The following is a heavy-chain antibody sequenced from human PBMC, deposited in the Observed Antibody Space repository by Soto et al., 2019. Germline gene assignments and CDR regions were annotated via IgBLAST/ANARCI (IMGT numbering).Heavy chain of an antibody. D-gene: IGHD6-19*01. V-gene: IGHV1-18*01. Sequence: ASVTVSCKASGYTFTSYGISWVRQAPGQGLEWMGWISAYNGNTNYAQKLQGRVTMTTDTSTSTAYMELRSLRSDDTAVYYCAIYREEWLPRTYYYGMDVWGQGTTVTVSS. CDR2: ISAYNGNT. CDR3: AIYREEWLPRTYYYGMDV. CDR1: GYTFTSYG. J-gene: IGHJ6*02.